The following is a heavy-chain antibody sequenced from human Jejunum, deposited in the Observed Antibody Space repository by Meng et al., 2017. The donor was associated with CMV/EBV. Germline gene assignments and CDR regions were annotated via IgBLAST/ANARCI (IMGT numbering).Heavy chain of an antibody. J-gene: IGHJ4*02. Sequence: GGTFSSYASIWGRQAPGQGLEWMGGIIPVFGTANYAQKFQGRVTITTDESTTTAYMELSSLTSEDTAVYYCARSSGGHYVLDYADYWGQGTLVTVSS. V-gene: IGHV1-69*05. CDR1: GGTFSSYA. D-gene: IGHD2-15*01. CDR3: ARSSGGHYVLDYADY. CDR2: IIPVFGTA.